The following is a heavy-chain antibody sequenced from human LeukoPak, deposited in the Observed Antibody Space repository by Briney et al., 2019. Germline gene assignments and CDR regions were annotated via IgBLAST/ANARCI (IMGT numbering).Heavy chain of an antibody. CDR2: ISRNGDNT. J-gene: IGHJ4*02. Sequence: GGSLRLSCSVSGFTFSTYVMHWVGQAPGKGVEDVSAISRNGDNTYYADSVKGRFTISRDNSKHTLYLQMSSLRADDTAVYYCVRGTAYWGQGTLVTVSS. CDR3: VRGTAY. V-gene: IGHV3-64D*06. CDR1: GFTFSTYV.